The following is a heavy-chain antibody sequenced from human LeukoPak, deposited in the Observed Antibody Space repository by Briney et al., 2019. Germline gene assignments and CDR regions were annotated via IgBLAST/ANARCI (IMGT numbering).Heavy chain of an antibody. Sequence: SGPTLVKPTQTLTLTCTFSGFSLSTTGVAVGWIRQPPGKALEWLALIYWDDDKRYSPSLKSRLTITKDTSKNQVALTMTNMDPVDTATYYCAPLKGDIVVDSHWGQGTLVTVSS. CDR3: APLKGDIVVDSH. J-gene: IGHJ4*02. V-gene: IGHV2-5*02. CDR1: GFSLSTTGVA. CDR2: IYWDDDK. D-gene: IGHD3-22*01.